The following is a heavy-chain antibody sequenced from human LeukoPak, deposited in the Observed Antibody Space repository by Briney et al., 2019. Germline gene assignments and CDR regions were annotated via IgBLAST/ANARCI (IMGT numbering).Heavy chain of an antibody. CDR1: GYTFTSYG. V-gene: IGHV1-18*01. Sequence: GASVKVSCKASGYTFTSYGISWVRQVPGQGLEWMGWISAYNGNTNYAQKLQGRVTMTTDTSTSTAYMELRSLRSDDTAVYYCARNLYSSSSTDWFDPWGQGTLVTVSS. J-gene: IGHJ5*02. D-gene: IGHD6-6*01. CDR3: ARNLYSSSSTDWFDP. CDR2: ISAYNGNT.